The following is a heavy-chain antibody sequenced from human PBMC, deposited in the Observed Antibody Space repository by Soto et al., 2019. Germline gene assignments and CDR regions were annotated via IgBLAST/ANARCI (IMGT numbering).Heavy chain of an antibody. D-gene: IGHD2-15*01. J-gene: IGHJ3*02. Sequence: PAASVKVSCKASGYTFTSYYMHWVRQAPGQGLEWMGIINPSGGSTSYAQKFQGRVTMTRDTSTSTVYMELSSLRSEDTAVYYCARAYCSGGSCYSVFSFDAFDIWGQGTMVTVSS. CDR1: GYTFTSYY. V-gene: IGHV1-46*03. CDR3: ARAYCSGGSCYSVFSFDAFDI. CDR2: INPSGGST.